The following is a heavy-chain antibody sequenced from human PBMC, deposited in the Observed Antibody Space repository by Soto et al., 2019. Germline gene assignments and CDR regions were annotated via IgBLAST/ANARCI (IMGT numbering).Heavy chain of an antibody. J-gene: IGHJ6*02. CDR1: GYSFTSYW. V-gene: IGHV5-10-1*01. CDR3: ARDGVGRGHLCYYYGMDV. D-gene: IGHD2-15*01. CDR2: IDSSDSYT. Sequence: GESLKISCKGSGYSFTSYWISWVRQMSGKGLEWMGRIDSSDSYTNYSTSFQGHVTISADKSISTAYLQWSSLKASDTAMYYCARDGVGRGHLCYYYGMDVWGQGTTVTVSS.